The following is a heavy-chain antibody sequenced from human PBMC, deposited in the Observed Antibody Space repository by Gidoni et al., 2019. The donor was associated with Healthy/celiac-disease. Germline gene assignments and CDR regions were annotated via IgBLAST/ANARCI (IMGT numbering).Heavy chain of an antibody. J-gene: IGHJ4*02. Sequence: EVQLVESGGGLVQPGGSLRLSCAASGFTFSSYWMSWVRQAPGKGLEWVANIKQDGSEKYYVDSVKGRFTISRDNAKNSLYLQMNSLRAEDTAVYYCARDGYCSGGSCYGYWGQGTLVTVSS. D-gene: IGHD2-15*01. CDR2: IKQDGSEK. V-gene: IGHV3-7*01. CDR1: GFTFSSYW. CDR3: ARDGYCSGGSCYGY.